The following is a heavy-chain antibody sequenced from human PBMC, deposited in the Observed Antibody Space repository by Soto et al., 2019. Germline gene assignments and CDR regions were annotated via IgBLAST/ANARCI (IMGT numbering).Heavy chain of an antibody. J-gene: IGHJ6*02. V-gene: IGHV3-23*01. Sequence: EVQLLESGGGLVQPGGSLRLSCAASGFTFSSYAMSWVRQAPGKGLEWVSAISGSGGSTYYADSVKGRFTISRDNSKNTLYPQMNSLRAEDTAVYYCAKGTTRTYSSSWYVPYYYYGMDVWGQGTTVTVSS. CDR3: AKGTTRTYSSSWYVPYYYYGMDV. CDR2: ISGSGGST. D-gene: IGHD6-13*01. CDR1: GFTFSSYA.